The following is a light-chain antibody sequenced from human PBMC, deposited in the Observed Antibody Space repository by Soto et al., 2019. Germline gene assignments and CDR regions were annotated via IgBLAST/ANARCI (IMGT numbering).Light chain of an antibody. CDR3: PQRFSWPRT. Sequence: EIVLTQSPATLSLSPGERGTLSCRASQSVSSSLAWYQQKPGQAPRLLIYDASNRATGIPARFSGSGSGTDFTLTMSSLEPEDFAVYYCPQRFSWPRTFGQGTKVEIK. V-gene: IGKV3-11*01. CDR1: QSVSSS. CDR2: DAS. J-gene: IGKJ1*01.